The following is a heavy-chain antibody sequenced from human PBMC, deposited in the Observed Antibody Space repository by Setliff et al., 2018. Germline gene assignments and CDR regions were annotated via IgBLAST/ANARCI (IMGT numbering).Heavy chain of an antibody. CDR3: ARHPYYYGSGTYLDNNNRWFDP. V-gene: IGHV5-51*01. Sequence: LKISCKGSGYSFSTCWIGWVRQVPGKGLEWMGIIYPGDSITRYSPSFQGQVTISVDKSINTAYLQWSSLRASDTAIYYCARHPYYYGSGTYLDNNNRWFDPWGQGTLVTVSS. J-gene: IGHJ5*02. CDR1: GYSFSTCW. D-gene: IGHD3-10*01. CDR2: IYPGDSIT.